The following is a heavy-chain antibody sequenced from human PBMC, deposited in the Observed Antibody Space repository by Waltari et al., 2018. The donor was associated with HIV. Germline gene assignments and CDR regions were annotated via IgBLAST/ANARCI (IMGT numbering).Heavy chain of an antibody. CDR1: GFTFSNHG. Sequence: QVQLVESGGGVVQPGRSLRLYCAASGFTFSNHGMHWLRQAPGKGLEWVAVVSYDGSDKYYADSVRGRFTISRDNSKNTLYLQMNNLRAEDTAVYFCARRGVLTYYYTMDVWGQGTTVTVSS. CDR2: VSYDGSDK. V-gene: IGHV3-33*05. D-gene: IGHD3-10*01. J-gene: IGHJ6*02. CDR3: ARRGVLTYYYTMDV.